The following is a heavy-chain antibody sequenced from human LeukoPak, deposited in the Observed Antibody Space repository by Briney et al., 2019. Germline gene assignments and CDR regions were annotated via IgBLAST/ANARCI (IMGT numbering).Heavy chain of an antibody. CDR2: IRSSGTVI. J-gene: IGHJ5*02. CDR3: ARIGDSVGP. Sequence: GGSLRLSCAASGFTFSSYEMNWVRQAPGKGLEWVSNIRSSGTVIYYADSVKGRFTISRDNAKNSLYLQMKSLRAEDTAIYYCARIGDSVGPWGQGTQVTVSS. V-gene: IGHV3-48*03. D-gene: IGHD2-21*01. CDR1: GFTFSSYE.